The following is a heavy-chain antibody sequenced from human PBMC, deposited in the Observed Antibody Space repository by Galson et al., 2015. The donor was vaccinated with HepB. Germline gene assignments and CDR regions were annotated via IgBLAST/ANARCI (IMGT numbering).Heavy chain of an antibody. J-gene: IGHJ4*02. Sequence: QSGAEVKKPGESLKISCKGSGYSFTSYWIGWVRQMPGKGLEWMGIIYPGDSDTRYSPSFQGQVTISADKSISTAYLQWSSLKASDTAMYDCARLKRSYQLLLYSTYFDYWGQGTLVTVSS. CDR3: ARLKRSYQLLLYSTYFDY. CDR1: GYSFTSYW. D-gene: IGHD2-2*01. V-gene: IGHV5-51*01. CDR2: IYPGDSDT.